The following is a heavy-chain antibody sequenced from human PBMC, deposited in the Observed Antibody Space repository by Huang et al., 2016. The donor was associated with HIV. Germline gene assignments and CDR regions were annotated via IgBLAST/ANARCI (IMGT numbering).Heavy chain of an antibody. D-gene: IGHD3-22*01. CDR2: IKSDGSRT. CDR1: GFSISSYW. J-gene: IGHJ4*02. Sequence: EVQLVESGGGLVQPGGSLRLSCAASGFSISSYWMHWVRQAPGTGLGGGSRIKSDGSRTSYAESVKGRFTISRDNAKNTLYLQMNSLRAEDTAVYYCARDPRIQSWLNFFDYWGQGTLVSVSS. V-gene: IGHV3-74*01. CDR3: ARDPRIQSWLNFFDY.